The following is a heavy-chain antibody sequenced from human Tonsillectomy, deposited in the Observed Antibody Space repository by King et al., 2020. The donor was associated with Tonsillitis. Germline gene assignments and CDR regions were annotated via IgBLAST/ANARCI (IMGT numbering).Heavy chain of an antibody. J-gene: IGHJ6*02. Sequence: VQLVESGGGLVQPGRSLRLSCAASGFTFDDYAMHWVRQAPGKGLEWVSGISWNSGSIGYADSVKGRFTISRDNAKNSLYLQMNSLRAEDTALYYCAKSAVSSSVDYYHGMDVWGQGTTVTVSS. CDR2: ISWNSGSI. CDR1: GFTFDDYA. V-gene: IGHV3-9*01. CDR3: AKSAVSSSVDYYHGMDV. D-gene: IGHD6-6*01.